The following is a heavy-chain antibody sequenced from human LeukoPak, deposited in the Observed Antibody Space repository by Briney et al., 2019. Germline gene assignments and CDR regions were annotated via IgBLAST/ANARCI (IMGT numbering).Heavy chain of an antibody. Sequence: ASVKVSCKASGYAFTAYYIHWVRQAPGQGLEWMGRINPNSGDTNYAQKVQGRVTMTRDTSISTAYMELSRLRSDDTAVYYCAREGSQDYSNYFNWFDPWGQGTLVTVSS. V-gene: IGHV1-2*06. CDR1: GYAFTAYY. CDR3: AREGSQDYSNYFNWFDP. CDR2: INPNSGDT. D-gene: IGHD4-11*01. J-gene: IGHJ5*02.